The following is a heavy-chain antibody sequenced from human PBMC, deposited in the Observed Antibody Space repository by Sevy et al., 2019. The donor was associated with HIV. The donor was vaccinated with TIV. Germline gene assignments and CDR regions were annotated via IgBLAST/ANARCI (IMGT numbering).Heavy chain of an antibody. CDR2: ISYTGNT. CDR3: ARDATEYTRSSVWFDP. V-gene: IGHV4-30-4*01. CDR1: GGSISSGNYY. J-gene: IGHJ5*02. Sequence: SETLSLTCTVSGGSISSGNYYWHWIRQPPGKGLEWIGYISYTGNTDYNPSLKSPVTISVDTSNNQFSLRLTSVTAADTAVYYCARDATEYTRSSVWFDPWGQGTLVTVSS. D-gene: IGHD6-6*01.